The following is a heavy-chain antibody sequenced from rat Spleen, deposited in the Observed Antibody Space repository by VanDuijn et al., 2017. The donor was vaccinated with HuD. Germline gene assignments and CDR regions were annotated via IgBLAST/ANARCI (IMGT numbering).Heavy chain of an antibody. D-gene: IGHD1-11*01. V-gene: IGHV5S23*01. CDR2: ISPTGGSS. J-gene: IGHJ2*01. CDR1: GFTFSDYN. CDR3: AANYGRGTVHGYFDY. Sequence: EVQLMESDGGLVQPGRSLKLSCAASGFTFSDYNMAWIRQAPTKGLEWVASISPTGGSSYYRDSVKGRLTISRDNAKSTLYLEMDSLRSEDTATYYCAANYGRGTVHGYFDYWGQGVMVTVSS.